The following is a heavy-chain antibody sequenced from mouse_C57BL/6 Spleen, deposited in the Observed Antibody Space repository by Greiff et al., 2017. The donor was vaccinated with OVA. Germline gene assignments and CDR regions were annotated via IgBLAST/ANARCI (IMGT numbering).Heavy chain of an antibody. CDR1: GYAFSSSW. V-gene: IGHV1-82*01. CDR2: IYPGDGDT. D-gene: IGHD4-1*01. J-gene: IGHJ2*01. CDR3: ARSDWVLAY. Sequence: QVQLQQSGPELVKPGASVKISCKASGYAFSSSWMNWVKQRPGKGLEWIGRIYPGDGDTNYNGKLKGKATLTADKSSSTAYMQLSSLTSEDSAVYFCARSDWVLAYWGQGTTLTVSS.